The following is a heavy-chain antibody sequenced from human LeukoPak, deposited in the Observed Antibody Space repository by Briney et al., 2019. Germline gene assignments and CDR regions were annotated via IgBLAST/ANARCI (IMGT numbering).Heavy chain of an antibody. J-gene: IGHJ4*02. D-gene: IGHD1-26*01. Sequence: ASVKVSCKASGYTFTSYYMHWVRQAPGQGLEWMGWINPNSGGTNYAQKFQGRVTMTRDTSISTAYMEVNRLRSDDTAVYYCARIQVGAYQSPIDYWGQGTLVTVSS. CDR1: GYTFTSYY. CDR2: INPNSGGT. V-gene: IGHV1-2*02. CDR3: ARIQVGAYQSPIDY.